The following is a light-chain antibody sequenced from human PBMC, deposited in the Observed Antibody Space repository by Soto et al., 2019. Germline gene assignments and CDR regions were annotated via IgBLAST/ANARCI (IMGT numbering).Light chain of an antibody. CDR1: SSDVGGYGY. Sequence: QSALTQPPSASGSPGQSVTISCTGTSSDVGGYGYVSWYQQHPGKAPKLMIFEVTKRASGVPGRFSGSKSGNTAFLTVSGLQAEDEADYFCSSYAGVNIDVVFGGGTKRTVL. V-gene: IGLV2-8*01. J-gene: IGLJ2*01. CDR3: SSYAGVNIDVV. CDR2: EVT.